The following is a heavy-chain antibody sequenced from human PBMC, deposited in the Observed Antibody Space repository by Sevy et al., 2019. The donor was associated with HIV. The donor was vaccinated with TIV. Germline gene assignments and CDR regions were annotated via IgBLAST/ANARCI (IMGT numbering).Heavy chain of an antibody. CDR3: ARLGVEYSSSSSYYYGMDV. Sequence: GGSLRLSCAASGFTFSSYWMHWVRQAPGKGLVWVSRINSDGSSTSYADSVKGRFTISRDNAKDTLYLQMNSQRAEDRAVYYCARLGVEYSSSSSYYYGMDVWGQGTTVTVSS. V-gene: IGHV3-74*01. D-gene: IGHD6-6*01. CDR1: GFTFSSYW. J-gene: IGHJ6*02. CDR2: INSDGSST.